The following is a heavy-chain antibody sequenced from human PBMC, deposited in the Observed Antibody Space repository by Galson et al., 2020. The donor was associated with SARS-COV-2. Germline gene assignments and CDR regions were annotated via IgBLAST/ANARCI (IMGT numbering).Heavy chain of an antibody. CDR1: GGSISSGSYY. Sequence: SETLSLTCTVSGGSISSGSYYWSWIRQPAGKGLEWIGRIYTSGSTNYNPSLKSRVTISVDTSKNQFSLKLSSVTAADTAVYYCARGWFGELLSGGYYYYGMDVWGQGTTVTVSS. V-gene: IGHV4-61*02. CDR3: ARGWFGELLSGGYYYYGMDV. J-gene: IGHJ6*02. CDR2: IYTSGST. D-gene: IGHD3-10*01.